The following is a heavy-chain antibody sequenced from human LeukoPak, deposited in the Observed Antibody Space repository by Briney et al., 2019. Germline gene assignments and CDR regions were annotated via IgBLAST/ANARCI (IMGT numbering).Heavy chain of an antibody. CDR1: GFTFSSYA. D-gene: IGHD4-23*01. Sequence: GGSLRLSCAASGFTFSSYAMSWVRQAPGKGLEWVSAISGSGGSTYYADSVRGRFTISRDNSKNTLYLQMNSLRAEDTAVYYCAKWGDYGGSSDYWGQGTLVTVSS. CDR3: AKWGDYGGSSDY. J-gene: IGHJ4*02. CDR2: ISGSGGST. V-gene: IGHV3-23*01.